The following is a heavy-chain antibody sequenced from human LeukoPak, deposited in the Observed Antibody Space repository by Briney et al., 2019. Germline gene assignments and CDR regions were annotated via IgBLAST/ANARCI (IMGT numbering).Heavy chain of an antibody. V-gene: IGHV4-59*01. Sequence: SETLSLTCTVSDGSISSYYWSWIRQPPGEGLEWIGYIYYSGSTNYNPSLKSRVTISVDTSKNQFSLKLSSVTAADTAVYYCARAQGDFWSGFSIDYWGQGTLVTVSS. CDR2: IYYSGST. CDR3: ARAQGDFWSGFSIDY. J-gene: IGHJ4*02. D-gene: IGHD3-3*01. CDR1: DGSISSYY.